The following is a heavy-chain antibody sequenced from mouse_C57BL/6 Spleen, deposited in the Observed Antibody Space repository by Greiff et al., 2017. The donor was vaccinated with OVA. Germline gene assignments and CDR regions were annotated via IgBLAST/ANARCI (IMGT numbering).Heavy chain of an antibody. V-gene: IGHV1-15*01. J-gene: IGHJ3*01. CDR3: TRKIYYAGCAY. CDR2: IDPETGGT. D-gene: IGHD1-1*01. CDR1: GYTFTDYE. Sequence: VQLQQSGAELVRPGASVTLSCKASGYTFTDYEMHWVKQTPVHGLEWIGAIDPETGGTAYNQKFKGKAILTADKSSSTAYMELRSLTSEGSAVYYCTRKIYYAGCAYWGQGTLVTVSA.